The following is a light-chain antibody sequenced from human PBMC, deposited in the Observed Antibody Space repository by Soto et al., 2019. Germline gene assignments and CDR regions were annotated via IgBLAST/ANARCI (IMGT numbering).Light chain of an antibody. J-gene: IGLJ1*01. CDR1: SSNIGAGYD. V-gene: IGLV1-40*01. CDR3: QSYDTRLSGYV. CDR2: GNS. Sequence: QSALAQPPSVSGAPGQRVTISYTGSSSNIGAGYDVHWYQQLPGTAPKLLIYGNSNRPSGVPDRFSGSKSGTSASLAITGLQAEDEADYYCQSYDTRLSGYVFGTGTKVTDL.